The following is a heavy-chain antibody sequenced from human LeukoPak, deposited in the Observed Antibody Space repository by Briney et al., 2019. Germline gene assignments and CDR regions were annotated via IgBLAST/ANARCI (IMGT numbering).Heavy chain of an antibody. CDR2: IWYDGSNK. J-gene: IGHJ6*03. CDR3: AKAAARSYYYYYYMDV. Sequence: PGRSLRLSCAASGFTFSSYGMHWVRQAPGKGLEWVAVIWYDGSNKYYADSVKGRFTISRDNSKNTLYLQMNSLRAEDTAVYYCAKAAARSYYYYYYMDVWGKGTTVTVSS. CDR1: GFTFSSYG. V-gene: IGHV3-33*06. D-gene: IGHD6-6*01.